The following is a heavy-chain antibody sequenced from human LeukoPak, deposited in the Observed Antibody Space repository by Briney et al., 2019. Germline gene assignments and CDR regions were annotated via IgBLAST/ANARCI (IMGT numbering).Heavy chain of an antibody. CDR3: SGDTIFTARTY. CDR2: IYGGGSFA. CDR1: EFTFSGYW. V-gene: IGHV3-74*01. J-gene: IGHJ4*02. D-gene: IGHD3-3*02. Sequence: PGGSLRLSCAASEFTFSGYWMHWVRQAPGKPLVWVSRIYGGGSFANYADSVKGRFTISLDNAKKTLYLQMNSLTADDTAVYYCSGDTIFTARTYWGQGSLVTVSS.